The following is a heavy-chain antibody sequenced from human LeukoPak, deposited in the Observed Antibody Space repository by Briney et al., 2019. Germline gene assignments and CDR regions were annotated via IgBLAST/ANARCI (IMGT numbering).Heavy chain of an antibody. CDR2: MNPNSGNT. J-gene: IGHJ4*02. Sequence: ASVKASCKASGYTFTSYDINWVRQATGQGLEWMGWMNPNSGNTGYAQKFQGRVTMTRNTSISTAYMELSSLRSEDTAVYYCARGRVVRGVITKRRPDYWGQGTLVTVSS. V-gene: IGHV1-8*01. CDR3: ARGRVVRGVITKRRPDY. D-gene: IGHD3-10*01. CDR1: GYTFTSYD.